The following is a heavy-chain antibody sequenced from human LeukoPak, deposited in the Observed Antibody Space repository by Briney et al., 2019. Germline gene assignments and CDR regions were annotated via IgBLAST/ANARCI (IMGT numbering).Heavy chain of an antibody. Sequence: GASVKVSCKASGYTFTSYDINWVRQATGQGLEWMGCMNPNSGNTGYAQKFQGRVTITRNTSISTAYMELSSLRSEDTAVYYCARGLWIQLWLVRDAFDIWGQGTMVTVSS. D-gene: IGHD5-18*01. CDR2: MNPNSGNT. V-gene: IGHV1-8*03. CDR1: GYTFTSYD. J-gene: IGHJ3*02. CDR3: ARGLWIQLWLVRDAFDI.